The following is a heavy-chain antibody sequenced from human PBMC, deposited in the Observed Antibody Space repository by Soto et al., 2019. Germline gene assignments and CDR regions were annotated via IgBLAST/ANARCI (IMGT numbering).Heavy chain of an antibody. Sequence: QVQLVQSGAEVKKPGSSGKFSCKASGGTFNIYTISWVRQAPGQGLEWMGRIIPILGIANYAQKFQGRVTITADKSTSTAYMELSSLRSEDTAVYYCASEYGGNSAWGQGTLVTVSS. J-gene: IGHJ4*02. V-gene: IGHV1-69*02. D-gene: IGHD4-17*01. CDR1: GGTFNIYT. CDR2: IIPILGIA. CDR3: ASEYGGNSA.